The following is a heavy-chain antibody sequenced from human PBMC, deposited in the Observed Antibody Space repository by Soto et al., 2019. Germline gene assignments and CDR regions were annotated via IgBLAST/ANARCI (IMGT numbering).Heavy chain of an antibody. Sequence: GGSLRLSCAASGFTFSSYSMNWVRQAPGKGLEWVSSISSSSSYIYYADSVKGRFTISRDNAKNSLYLQMNSLRAEDTAVYYCAREALQPAATPGSDYWGQGTLVTVSS. CDR1: GFTFSSYS. D-gene: IGHD2-2*01. V-gene: IGHV3-21*01. J-gene: IGHJ4*02. CDR2: ISSSSSYI. CDR3: AREALQPAATPGSDY.